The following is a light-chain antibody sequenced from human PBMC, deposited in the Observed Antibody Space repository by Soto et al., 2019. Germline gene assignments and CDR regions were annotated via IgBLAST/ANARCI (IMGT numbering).Light chain of an antibody. CDR3: QQYGGSMT. V-gene: IGKV3-20*01. CDR2: DIS. CDR1: QSLSSNY. Sequence: EIVLTQSPGTLSLSPGDTATLSCRASQSLSSNYLAWYLQRPGQAPKLLIYDISGRATGISARFSGSGSGTDFTLTISRLDPEDFAVYYCQQYGGSMTFGQGTRLEIE. J-gene: IGKJ5*01.